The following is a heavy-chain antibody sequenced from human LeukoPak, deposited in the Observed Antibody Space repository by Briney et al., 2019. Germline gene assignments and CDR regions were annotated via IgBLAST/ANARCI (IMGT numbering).Heavy chain of an antibody. J-gene: IGHJ4*02. CDR1: GFTSSSYA. CDR2: ISSSGGTT. D-gene: IGHD6-6*01. V-gene: IGHV3-23*01. Sequence: GGSLRLSCAASGFTSSSYAMSWVRQAPGKGLEWVSTISSSGGTTYYADSVKGRFTISRDISKNTLYLQMNSLSAEDTAVYYCAKDGMYSSSSSYYFDYWGQGTLVTVSS. CDR3: AKDGMYSSSSSYYFDY.